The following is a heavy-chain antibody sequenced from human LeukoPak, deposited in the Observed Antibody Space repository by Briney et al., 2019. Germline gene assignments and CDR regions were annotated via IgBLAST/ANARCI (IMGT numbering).Heavy chain of an antibody. CDR2: ISYDGSNK. J-gene: IGHJ1*01. D-gene: IGHD6-19*01. Sequence: GASLRLSCAASGFTFSSYGMHWVRQAPGKGLEWVAVISYDGSNKYYADSVKGRFTISRDNSKNTLYLQMNSLRAEDTAVYYCAKDEGSGWTVHFQHWGQGTLVTVSS. CDR1: GFTFSSYG. V-gene: IGHV3-30*18. CDR3: AKDEGSGWTVHFQH.